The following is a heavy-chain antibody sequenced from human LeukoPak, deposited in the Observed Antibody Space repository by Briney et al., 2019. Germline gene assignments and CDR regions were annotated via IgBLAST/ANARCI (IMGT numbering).Heavy chain of an antibody. CDR3: ARVPRDYNGMD. D-gene: IGHD4-11*01. J-gene: IGHJ4*02. CDR2: IRSKTYGGTT. Sequence: PGGSLRLSCTASAFTFGDYAVSWFRQAPGKGLEWVSFIRSKTYGGTTEYAASVKGRFTISRDDSKNSLHLQMNSLKTEDTAVYYCARVPRDYNGMDWGQGTLVTVSS. CDR1: AFTFGDYA. V-gene: IGHV3-49*03.